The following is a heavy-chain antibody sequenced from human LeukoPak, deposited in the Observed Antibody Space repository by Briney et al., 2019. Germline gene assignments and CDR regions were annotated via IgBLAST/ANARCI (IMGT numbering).Heavy chain of an antibody. CDR2: ISSSGSTI. J-gene: IGHJ4*02. V-gene: IGHV3-48*03. D-gene: IGHD6-13*01. CDR1: GFTFSSYE. CDR3: ALSGYSSTWSAFDY. Sequence: GGSLRLSYATSGFTFSSYEMNWVRQAPGKGLEWVSYISSSGSTIYYADSVKGRFTISRDNAKNSLYLQMNSLRAEDTAVYYCALSGYSSTWSAFDYWGQGTLVTVSS.